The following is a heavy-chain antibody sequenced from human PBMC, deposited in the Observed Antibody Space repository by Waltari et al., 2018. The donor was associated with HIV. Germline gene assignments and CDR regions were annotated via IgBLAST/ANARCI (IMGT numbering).Heavy chain of an antibody. J-gene: IGHJ6*02. CDR2: INPKSDGT. Sequence: QVQLVQSGAEVKKPGASVKVSCKASGYTFTGHYMHWVRQAPGQGLEWRGWINPKSDGTNYAQKFQGRVTMTRDTSTSTAYMELSRLRSDDTALYYCARDRIAVTGSYYYGMDVWGQGTTVTVSS. CDR1: GYTFTGHY. CDR3: ARDRIAVTGSYYYGMDV. V-gene: IGHV1-2*02. D-gene: IGHD6-19*01.